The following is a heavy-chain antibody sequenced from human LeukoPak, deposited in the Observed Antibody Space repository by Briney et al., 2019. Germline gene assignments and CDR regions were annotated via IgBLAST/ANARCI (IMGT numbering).Heavy chain of an antibody. D-gene: IGHD6-13*01. Sequence: GGSLRLSCAASGFTVSSNYMSWVPQAPGKGLEWVSVIYSGGSTYYADSVKSRFAISRDNSTNTLYLQMNSLRAGDTAVYYCARAIRYSSSWYEFDYWGEGTLVTVSS. CDR3: ARAIRYSSSWYEFDY. CDR2: IYSGGST. V-gene: IGHV3-53*01. J-gene: IGHJ4*02. CDR1: GFTVSSNY.